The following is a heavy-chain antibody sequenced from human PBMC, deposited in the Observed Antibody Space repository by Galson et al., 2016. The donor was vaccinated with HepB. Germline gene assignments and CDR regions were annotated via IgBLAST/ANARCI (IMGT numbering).Heavy chain of an antibody. CDR1: DGSFNGYY. CDR3: ARLNYYGSGTYYRYYYGLDV. D-gene: IGHD3-10*01. J-gene: IGHJ6*02. CDR2: INHSGSM. V-gene: IGHV4-34*01. Sequence: SETLSLTCGVYDGSFNGYYWSWIRQPPGKGLEWIGEINHSGSMNTNPSLKRRVTISADTSKNQFSLRLSSVTAADTAVYYCARLNYYGSGTYYRYYYGLDVWGQGTTVTVSS.